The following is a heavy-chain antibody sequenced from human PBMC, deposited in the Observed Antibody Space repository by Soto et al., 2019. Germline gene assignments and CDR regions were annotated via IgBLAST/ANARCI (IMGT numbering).Heavy chain of an antibody. CDR1: GFTVSSKY. J-gene: IGHJ4*02. CDR3: ARAAKPYDSSGYYFDY. CDR2: IYSGGST. V-gene: IGHV3-66*01. D-gene: IGHD3-22*01. Sequence: GGSLRLSCAESGFTVSSKYMSWVRQVQGKGRGWVSVIYSGGSTYYADSVKGRFTISRHNSKNTLYLQMNSLRAEDTAVYYCARAAKPYDSSGYYFDYWGQGTLVTVSS.